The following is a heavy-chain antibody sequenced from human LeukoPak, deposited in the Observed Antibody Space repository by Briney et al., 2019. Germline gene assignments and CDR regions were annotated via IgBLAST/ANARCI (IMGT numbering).Heavy chain of an antibody. CDR3: ARRSSDWFDP. J-gene: IGHJ5*02. Sequence: SETLSLTCTVSSGSISSYYWNWIRQPPGKGLEWIGYINYSGSTNYNPSLKSRVTISVDTSKNHFSLKLNSVTAADTAVYYCARRSSDWFDPWGQGTLVTVSS. CDR2: INYSGST. CDR1: SGSISSYY. V-gene: IGHV4-59*01. D-gene: IGHD1-26*01.